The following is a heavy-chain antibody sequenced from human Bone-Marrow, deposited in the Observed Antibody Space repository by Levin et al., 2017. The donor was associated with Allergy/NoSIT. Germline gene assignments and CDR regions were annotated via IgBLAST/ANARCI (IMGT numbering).Heavy chain of an antibody. J-gene: IGHJ4*02. CDR2: ITKPSRTI. CDR1: GFILRTSD. Sequence: GESLKISCAASGFILRTSDMNWVRQAPGKGLEWISFITKPSRTISYADPVKGRFTVSRDNVKNLLYLDMNSLRAEDTAVYYCVTDESGDEDFDYWGQGTLVTVSS. CDR3: VTDESGDEDFDY. D-gene: IGHD7-27*01. V-gene: IGHV3-48*01.